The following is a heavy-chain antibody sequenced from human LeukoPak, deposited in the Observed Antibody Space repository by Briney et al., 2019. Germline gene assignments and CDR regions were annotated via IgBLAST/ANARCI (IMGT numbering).Heavy chain of an antibody. V-gene: IGHV4-59*12. CDR2: IYYSGST. CDR1: GGSISSYY. D-gene: IGHD3-22*01. Sequence: SETLSLTCTVSGGSISSYYWSWIRQPPGKGLEWIGYIYYSGSTYYNPSLKSRVTISVDTSKNQFSLKLSSVTAADTAVYYCAREVIVVVIPNWFDPWGQGTLVTVSS. J-gene: IGHJ5*02. CDR3: AREVIVVVIPNWFDP.